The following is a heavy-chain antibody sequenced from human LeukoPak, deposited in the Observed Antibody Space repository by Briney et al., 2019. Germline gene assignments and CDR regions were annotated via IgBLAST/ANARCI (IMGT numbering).Heavy chain of an antibody. Sequence: GGSLRLSCAVSGFTFSSYAMSWVRQAPGKGLEWVSAISAIGDGTYNADSVKGRFTISRDNSKNMLYLQMNSLRPEDTAVYYCAKDHQWGYGYYFDLWGQGTLVTVSS. J-gene: IGHJ4*02. CDR1: GFTFSSYA. D-gene: IGHD5-18*01. V-gene: IGHV3-23*01. CDR2: ISAIGDGT. CDR3: AKDHQWGYGYYFDL.